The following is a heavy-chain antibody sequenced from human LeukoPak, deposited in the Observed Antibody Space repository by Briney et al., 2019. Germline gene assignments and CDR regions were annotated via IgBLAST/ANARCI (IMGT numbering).Heavy chain of an antibody. CDR3: AREQAALGRYFDWLPIDY. CDR1: GGSFSGYY. Sequence: PSETLSLTCAVYGGSFSGYYWSWIRQPPGKGLEWIGEINHSGSTNYNPSLKSRVTISVDTSKNQFSLKLSSVTAADTAVYYCAREQAALGRYFDWLPIDYWGQGTLVTAS. D-gene: IGHD3-9*01. CDR2: INHSGST. V-gene: IGHV4-34*01. J-gene: IGHJ4*02.